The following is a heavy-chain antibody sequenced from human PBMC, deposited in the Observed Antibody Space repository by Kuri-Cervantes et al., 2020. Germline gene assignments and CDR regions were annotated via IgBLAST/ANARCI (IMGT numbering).Heavy chain of an antibody. D-gene: IGHD4-23*01. CDR3: TTMNSENSAFYYYSGMDV. J-gene: IGHJ6*02. Sequence: GGSLRLSCAASGFSFSNAWMTWVRQAPGKGREWVGQIKSKRDGGTTDYVATVRGRFSISRDDSKHTLYLQMNILKTEDTAVYYCTTMNSENSAFYYYSGMDVWGQGTTVTVSS. CDR2: IKSKRDGGTT. V-gene: IGHV3-15*01. CDR1: GFSFSNAW.